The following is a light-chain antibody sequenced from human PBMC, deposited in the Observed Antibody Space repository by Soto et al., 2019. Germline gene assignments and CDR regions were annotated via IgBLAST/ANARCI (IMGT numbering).Light chain of an antibody. CDR3: AAWDDSLKEV. CDR1: SSNIGRNT. CDR2: GND. Sequence: QSVLTQPPSASGTPGQRVTISCSGSSSNIGRNTVNWYQQLPGTAPKLLIYGNDQRHSGVPDRFSGSKSGTSASLAISGLQSEDEADYYCAAWDDSLKEVFGGGTKLTVL. V-gene: IGLV1-44*01. J-gene: IGLJ3*02.